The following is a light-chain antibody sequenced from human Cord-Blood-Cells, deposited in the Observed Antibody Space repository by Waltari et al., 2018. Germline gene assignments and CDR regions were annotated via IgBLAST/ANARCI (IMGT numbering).Light chain of an antibody. V-gene: IGLV1-44*01. CDR2: SNN. CDR1: SSNLGSNT. Sequence: QSVLTQPPSASGTPGQRVTLSCSGSSSNLGSNTVNWYQQLPGTAPRLPIYSNNQRPSGVPDRFPGSKSGTSASLAISGLQSEDEADYYCAAWDDSLNGPVFGGGPKLTVL. J-gene: IGLJ2*01. CDR3: AAWDDSLNGPV.